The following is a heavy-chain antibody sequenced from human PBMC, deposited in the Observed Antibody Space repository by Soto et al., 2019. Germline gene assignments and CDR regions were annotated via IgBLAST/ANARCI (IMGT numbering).Heavy chain of an antibody. CDR1: GFTFSSYA. V-gene: IGHV3-23*01. J-gene: IGHJ4*02. CDR2: ISGSGGST. D-gene: IGHD4-4*01. CDR3: AKDMLDHTVTTAFDY. Sequence: EVQLLESGGGLVQPGGSLRLSCAASGFTFSSYAMSWVRQAPGQGLEWVSAISGSGGSTYYADSVKGRFTISRDNSKNTLYLQMNSLRAEDTAVYYCAKDMLDHTVTTAFDYWGQGTLVTVSS.